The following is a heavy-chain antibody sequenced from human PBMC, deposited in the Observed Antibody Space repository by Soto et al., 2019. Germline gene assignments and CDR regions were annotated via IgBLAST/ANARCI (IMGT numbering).Heavy chain of an antibody. CDR3: ARHSGPYASSWFDA. Sequence: SETLSLTCAVSGGSISCSSFYWGWIRQPPGKGLEWIGSIYYSGSTYYNPSLKSRVTVSINTSKNQFFLELSSVTAADTAVYFCARHSGPYASSWFDAWGPGTLVTVSS. CDR1: GGSISCSSFY. J-gene: IGHJ5*02. V-gene: IGHV4-39*01. D-gene: IGHD2-2*01. CDR2: IYYSGST.